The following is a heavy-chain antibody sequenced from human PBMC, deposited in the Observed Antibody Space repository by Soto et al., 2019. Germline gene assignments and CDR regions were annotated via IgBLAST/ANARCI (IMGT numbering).Heavy chain of an antibody. CDR3: ARDRKIVGATGYYYYGMDV. J-gene: IGHJ6*02. V-gene: IGHV1-2*04. D-gene: IGHD1-26*01. CDR2: INPNSGGT. Sequence: ASVKVSCKASGYTFTGYYMHWVRQAPGQGLEGMGWINPNSGGTNYAQKFQGWVTMTRDTSISTAYMELSRLRSDDTAVYYCARDRKIVGATGYYYYGMDVWGQGTTVTVSS. CDR1: GYTFTGYY.